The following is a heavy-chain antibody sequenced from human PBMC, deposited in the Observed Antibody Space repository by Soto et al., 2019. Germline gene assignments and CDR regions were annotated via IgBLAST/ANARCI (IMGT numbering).Heavy chain of an antibody. CDR2: INPNSGGT. D-gene: IGHD6-19*01. V-gene: IGHV1-2*02. CDR1: GYTFIAYH. J-gene: IGHJ4*02. CDR3: AKDHGGGWYEDFDY. Sequence: QVQLVQSGAEAKKPGASVKVSCKASGYTFIAYHIHWLRQAPGQGLEWMGWINPNSGGTNYAQEFQDRVTMTRDTSISTAYMELSRLTSDDTAMYYCAKDHGGGWYEDFDYWGQGTLVTVSP.